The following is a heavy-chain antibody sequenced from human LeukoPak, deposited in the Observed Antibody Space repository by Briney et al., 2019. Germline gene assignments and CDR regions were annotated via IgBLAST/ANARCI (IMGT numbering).Heavy chain of an antibody. J-gene: IGHJ1*01. CDR2: IRAASNTI. V-gene: IGHV3-48*01. Sequence: GGSLRLSCAASGFIFSSSSMSWVRQAPGQGLEWISYIRAASNTIYYADSVKGRFSISRDNARNSLFLQMNSLSAEDTAIYYCVNGHCPRTPCCRHAEFFQHWGQGSLVTVSS. D-gene: IGHD2-15*01. CDR3: VNGHCPRTPCCRHAEFFQH. CDR1: GFIFSSSS.